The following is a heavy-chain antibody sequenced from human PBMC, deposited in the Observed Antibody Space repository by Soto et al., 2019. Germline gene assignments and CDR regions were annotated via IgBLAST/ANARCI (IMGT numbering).Heavy chain of an antibody. V-gene: IGHV4-39*01. Sequence: QLQLQESGPGLVKPSETLSLTCTVSGGSISSSSYYWGWIRQPPGKGLEWIGSIYYSGSTYYNPSLKSRVTISVDTSKNQFSLKLSSVTAADTAVYYCARVHCGGDCYPGYWGQGTLVTVSS. D-gene: IGHD2-21*02. CDR2: IYYSGST. CDR1: GGSISSSSYY. CDR3: ARVHCGGDCYPGY. J-gene: IGHJ4*02.